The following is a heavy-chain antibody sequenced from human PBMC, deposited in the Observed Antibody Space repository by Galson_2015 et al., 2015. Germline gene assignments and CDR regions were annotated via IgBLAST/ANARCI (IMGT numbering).Heavy chain of an antibody. CDR2: ISPMFGTT. V-gene: IGHV1-69*13. Sequence: SVKVSCKASGGTFSSYYSISWVRQAPGQGLEWMGGISPMFGTTNYAENFQGRVTITADVSSSTAYMHLANLRSDDTAAYYCARLRTRWEDWFDPWGQGTQVTVSS. CDR1: GGTFSSYYS. D-gene: IGHD1-26*01. J-gene: IGHJ5*02. CDR3: ARLRTRWEDWFDP.